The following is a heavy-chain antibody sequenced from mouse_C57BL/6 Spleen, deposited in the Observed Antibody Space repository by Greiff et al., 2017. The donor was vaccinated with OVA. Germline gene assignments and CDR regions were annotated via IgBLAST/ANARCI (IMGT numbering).Heavy chain of an antibody. V-gene: IGHV1-55*01. J-gene: IGHJ1*03. Sequence: QVQLQQPGAELVKPGASVKMSCKASGYTFTSYWITWVKQRPGQGLEWIGDIYPGSGSTNYNEKFKSKATLTVDTSSSTAYMQLSSLTSEDSAVYYYASDCYSNYGDWYFDDWGTGTTVTVSA. CDR2: IYPGSGST. CDR3: ASDCYSNYGDWYFDD. D-gene: IGHD2-5*01. CDR1: GYTFTSYW.